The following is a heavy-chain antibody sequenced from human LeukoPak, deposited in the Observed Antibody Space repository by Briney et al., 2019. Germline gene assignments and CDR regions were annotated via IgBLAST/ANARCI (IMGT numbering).Heavy chain of an antibody. CDR1: GYTFTGYY. CDR3: ATEAFESSSSVDY. V-gene: IGHV1-2*02. Sequence: ASVKVSCKASGYTFTGYYMHWVRQAPGQGLEWMGWINPNSGGTNYAQKFQGMVTMTRNTSISTAYMELSRLRSDDTAVYYCATEAFESSSSVDYWGQGTLVTVSS. D-gene: IGHD6-6*01. J-gene: IGHJ4*02. CDR2: INPNSGGT.